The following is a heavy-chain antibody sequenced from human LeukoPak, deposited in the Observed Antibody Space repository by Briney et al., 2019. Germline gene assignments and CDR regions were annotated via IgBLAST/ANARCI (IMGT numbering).Heavy chain of an antibody. CDR2: INSDGSST. D-gene: IGHD4-17*01. CDR3: ARGGLYGDY. Sequence: GGSLRLSCAASGFTFSSYWMHWVRQTPGKGLVWASRINSDGSSTTYADSVRGRFTISRDNAKNTLYLQMNSLRAEDTAVYYCARGGLYGDYWGQGTLVTVSS. J-gene: IGHJ4*02. V-gene: IGHV3-74*01. CDR1: GFTFSSYW.